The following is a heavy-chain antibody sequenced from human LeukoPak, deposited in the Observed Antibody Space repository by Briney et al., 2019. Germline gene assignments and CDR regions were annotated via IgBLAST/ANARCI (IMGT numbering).Heavy chain of an antibody. Sequence: GASVKVSCKASGGTFSSYAISWVRQAPGQGLEWMGGTIPIFGTANYAQKFQGRVTITADKSTSTAYMELSSLRSEDTAVYYCAGGAAAGTLVWVYWGQGTLVTVSS. CDR1: GGTFSSYA. CDR2: TIPIFGTA. D-gene: IGHD6-13*01. CDR3: AGGAAAGTLVWVY. V-gene: IGHV1-69*06. J-gene: IGHJ4*02.